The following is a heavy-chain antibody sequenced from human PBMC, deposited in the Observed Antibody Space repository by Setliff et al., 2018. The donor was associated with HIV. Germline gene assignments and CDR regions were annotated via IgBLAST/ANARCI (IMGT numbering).Heavy chain of an antibody. J-gene: IGHJ3*02. CDR1: GYTFPSYA. V-gene: IGHV1-3*03. CDR2: FNSVNGNT. Sequence: ASVKVSCKASGYTFPSYAMHWVRQAPGQKLEWMGWFNSVNGNTKYSQEFQGRVTITREPSASTAYMDLRSLGSEDMAVYYCARATYYYDSSGYYWGDAFDIWGQGTMVTVSS. D-gene: IGHD3-22*01. CDR3: ARATYYYDSSGYYWGDAFDI.